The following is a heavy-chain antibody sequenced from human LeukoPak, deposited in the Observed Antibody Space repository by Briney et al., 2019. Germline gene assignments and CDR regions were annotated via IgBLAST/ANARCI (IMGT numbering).Heavy chain of an antibody. CDR3: ARAFLAVAAPFDY. D-gene: IGHD6-19*01. CDR2: ISYDGSNK. J-gene: IGHJ4*02. Sequence: GGSLRLSCAASGCTFSSYAMHWVRQAPGKGLEWVAVISYDGSNKYYADSVKGRFTISRDNSKNTLYLQMNSLRAEDTAVYYCARAFLAVAAPFDYWGQGTLVTVSS. V-gene: IGHV3-30*04. CDR1: GCTFSSYA.